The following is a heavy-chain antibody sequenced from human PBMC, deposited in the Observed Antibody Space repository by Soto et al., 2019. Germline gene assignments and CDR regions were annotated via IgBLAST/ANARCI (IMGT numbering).Heavy chain of an antibody. V-gene: IGHV4-59*08. CDR1: GGSISSYY. Sequence: SETLSLTCTVSGGSISSYYWSWIRQPPGKGLEWIGYIYYSGSTNYNPSLKSRVTISVDTSKNQFSLKLSSVTAADTAVYYCARYLQTGYSSSWYAFDIWGQGTMVTVSS. CDR3: ARYLQTGYSSSWYAFDI. CDR2: IYYSGST. J-gene: IGHJ3*02. D-gene: IGHD6-13*01.